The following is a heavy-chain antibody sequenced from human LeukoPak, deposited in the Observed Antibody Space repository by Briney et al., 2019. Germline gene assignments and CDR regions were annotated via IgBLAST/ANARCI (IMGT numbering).Heavy chain of an antibody. J-gene: IGHJ1*01. CDR1: GFTFTSHL. CDR3: VRTTNGPEH. V-gene: IGHV3-74*01. D-gene: IGHD2-8*01. Sequence: GGSLRLSCAASGFTFTSHLIHWVRQPPGKGLVWVSRVSGDGRTTNYADSVKGRSTISRDNAKNTVYLQMDSLRVEDTAVYYCVRTTNGPEHWGQGTLVTVSS. CDR2: VSGDGRTT.